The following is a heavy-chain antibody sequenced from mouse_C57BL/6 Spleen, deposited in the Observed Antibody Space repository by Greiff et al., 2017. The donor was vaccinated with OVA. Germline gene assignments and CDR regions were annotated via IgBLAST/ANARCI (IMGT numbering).Heavy chain of an antibody. CDR3: TRRSYGSSFWYFDV. CDR1: GFTFSDAW. Sequence: EVQLQQSGGGLVQPGGSMKLSCAASGFTFSDAWMDWVRQSPEKGLEWVAEIRNKANNHATYYAESVKGRFTISRDDSKSSVYLQMNSLRAEDTGIYYCTRRSYGSSFWYFDVWGTGTTVTVSS. J-gene: IGHJ1*03. D-gene: IGHD1-1*01. CDR2: IRNKANNHAT. V-gene: IGHV6-6*01.